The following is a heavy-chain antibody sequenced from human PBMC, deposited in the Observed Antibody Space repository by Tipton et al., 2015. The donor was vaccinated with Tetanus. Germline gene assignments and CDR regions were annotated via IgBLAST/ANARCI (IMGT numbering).Heavy chain of an antibody. J-gene: IGHJ4*02. CDR1: GGSFSGYY. D-gene: IGHD6-19*01. Sequence: TLSLTCAVYGGSFSGYYWSWIRQPPGKGLEWIGEINHSGSTNYNPSLKSRVTISVDTPKNQFSLKLSSVTAADTAVYYCARRGSVAVAGSDASYYFDYWGQGTLVTVSS. CDR3: ARRGSVAVAGSDASYYFDY. V-gene: IGHV4-34*01. CDR2: INHSGST.